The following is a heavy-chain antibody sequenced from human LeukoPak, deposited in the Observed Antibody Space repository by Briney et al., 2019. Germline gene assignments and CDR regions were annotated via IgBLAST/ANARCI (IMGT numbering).Heavy chain of an antibody. Sequence: SETLSLTCTVSGGSISSSNFYWGWIRQPPGKGLEWIGSVYYSGSTYYNPALKSRVTISVDTSTNQFSLKLSSVTAADTAVSYSARDQTTAVRSSGPQRYYYGMDVWGQGTTVTVSS. D-gene: IGHD3-22*01. V-gene: IGHV4-39*07. CDR2: VYYSGST. CDR1: GGSISSSNFY. J-gene: IGHJ6*02. CDR3: ARDQTTAVRSSGPQRYYYGMDV.